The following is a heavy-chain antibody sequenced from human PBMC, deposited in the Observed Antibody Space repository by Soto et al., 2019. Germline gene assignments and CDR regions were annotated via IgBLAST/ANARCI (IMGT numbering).Heavy chain of an antibody. Sequence: SETLSLTCAVYGGSFSGYCWSWIRQPPGKGLEWIGEINHSGSTNYNPSLKSRVTISVDTSKNQFSLKLSSVTAADTAVYYCARIAARPPHYYYYYYMDVWGKGTTVT. V-gene: IGHV4-34*01. CDR3: ARIAARPPHYYYYYYMDV. CDR1: GGSFSGYC. J-gene: IGHJ6*03. D-gene: IGHD6-6*01. CDR2: INHSGST.